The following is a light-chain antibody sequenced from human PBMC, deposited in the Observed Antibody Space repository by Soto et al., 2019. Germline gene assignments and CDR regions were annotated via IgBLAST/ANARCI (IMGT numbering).Light chain of an antibody. CDR1: SPDIEAYDY. J-gene: IGLJ1*01. CDR2: EVN. V-gene: IGLV2-11*01. Sequence: QSALTQPRSVSGSPGQSVAISCTGTSPDIEAYDYVSWYQQHPGKAPQLIISEVNKRPSGVSYRFSGSKSGNTASLTISGLEGEDEADYYCCSVAGSYYVFGTGTKLTVL. CDR3: CSVAGSYYV.